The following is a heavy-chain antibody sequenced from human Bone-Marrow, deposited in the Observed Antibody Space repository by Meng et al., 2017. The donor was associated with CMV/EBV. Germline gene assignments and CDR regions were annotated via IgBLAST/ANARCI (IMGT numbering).Heavy chain of an antibody. CDR2: FDPEDGET. Sequence: QVQLVQSGAEVKKAGASVEVSCEVSGYTLTKLSMHWVRQAPGKGLEWMGGFDPEDGETIYAQKFQGRVTMTEDTSTDTAYMELSSLRSEDTAVYYCATGPGYDSSGYYFEYFQHWGQGTLVTVSS. CDR1: GYTLTKLS. D-gene: IGHD3-22*01. V-gene: IGHV1-24*01. J-gene: IGHJ1*01. CDR3: ATGPGYDSSGYYFEYFQH.